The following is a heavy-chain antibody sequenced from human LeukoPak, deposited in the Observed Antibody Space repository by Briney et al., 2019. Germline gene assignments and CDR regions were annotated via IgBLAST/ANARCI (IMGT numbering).Heavy chain of an antibody. CDR2: ISYDGSNK. CDR3: AKVAGYCSGGTCYGDYYYGMDV. CDR1: GFTFSSYG. V-gene: IGHV3-30*18. J-gene: IGHJ6*02. Sequence: QAGGSPRLSCAASGFTFSSYGMHWVRQAPGKGLEWVAVISYDGSNKYYADSVKGRFTISRDNSKNTLYLQMSSLRAEDTAVYYCAKVAGYCSGGTCYGDYYYGMDVWGQGTTVTVSS. D-gene: IGHD2-15*01.